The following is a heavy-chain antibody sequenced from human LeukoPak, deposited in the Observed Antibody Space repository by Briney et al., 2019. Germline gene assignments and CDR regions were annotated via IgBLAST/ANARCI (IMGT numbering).Heavy chain of an antibody. Sequence: SETLSLTCTVSGVSVGSYSYYWGWIRQPPGKGLEWIGSIYFIESTYYNASLKSRVTISADTSKNQFSLRLTSVTAADTAVYYCARHVHVSMIVVILSDYFDYWGRGTLVSVSS. J-gene: IGHJ4*02. D-gene: IGHD3-22*01. CDR1: GVSVGSYSYY. V-gene: IGHV4-39*01. CDR2: IYFIEST. CDR3: ARHVHVSMIVVILSDYFDY.